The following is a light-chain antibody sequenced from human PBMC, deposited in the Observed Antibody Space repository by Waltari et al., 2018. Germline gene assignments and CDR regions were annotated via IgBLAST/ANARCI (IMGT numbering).Light chain of an antibody. Sequence: QPALPQPASVSGSPGQSITIPSTGPSSAVGGYNYVSWYQQHPGKAPKLMIYDVSKRPSGVSNRFSGSKSGNTASLTISGLQAEDEADYYCSSYTSSSTWVFGGGTKLTVL. CDR2: DVS. V-gene: IGLV2-14*01. CDR1: SSAVGGYNY. CDR3: SSYTSSSTWV. J-gene: IGLJ3*02.